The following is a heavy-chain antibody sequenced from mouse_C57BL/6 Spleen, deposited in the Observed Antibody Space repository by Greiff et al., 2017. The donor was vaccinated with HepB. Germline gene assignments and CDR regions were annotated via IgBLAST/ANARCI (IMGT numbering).Heavy chain of an antibody. D-gene: IGHD1-1*02. J-gene: IGHJ4*01. CDR1: GYTFTDYN. V-gene: IGHV1-18*01. CDR3: ARKLLWSYYYAMDY. Sequence: EVQLQQSGPELVKPGASVKIPCKASGYTFTDYNMDWVKQSHGKSLEWIGDINPNNGGTIYNQKFKGKATLTVDKSSSTAYMELRSLTSEDTAVYYCARKLLWSYYYAMDYWGQRTSVTVSS. CDR2: INPNNGGT.